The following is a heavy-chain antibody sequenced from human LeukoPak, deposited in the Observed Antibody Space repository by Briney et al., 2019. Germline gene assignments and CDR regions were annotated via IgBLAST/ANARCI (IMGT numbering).Heavy chain of an antibody. CDR1: GFTFDDYA. CDR3: AKAYRYSSGWYYFDY. CDR2: ISWNSGSI. Sequence: AGGSLRLSCAASGFTFDDYAMHWVRQAPGKGLEWVSGISWNSGSIGYADSVKGRFTISSDNAKNSLYLQMNSLRAEDTALYYCAKAYRYSSGWYYFDYWGQGTLVTVSS. D-gene: IGHD6-19*01. V-gene: IGHV3-9*01. J-gene: IGHJ4*02.